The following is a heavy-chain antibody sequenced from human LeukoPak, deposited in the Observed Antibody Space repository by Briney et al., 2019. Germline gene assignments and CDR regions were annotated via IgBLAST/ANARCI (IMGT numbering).Heavy chain of an antibody. V-gene: IGHV3-30*18. CDR2: ISYDGSNK. CDR1: GFTFSSYG. J-gene: IGHJ3*02. Sequence: GGSLRLSCAASGFTFSSYGMHWVRQAPGKGLEWVAVISYDGSNKYYADSVKGRFTISRDNSKNTLYLQMNRLRGEDTAVYYCAKCMIVASPGDDAFDIWGQGTMVTVSS. D-gene: IGHD3-22*01. CDR3: AKCMIVASPGDDAFDI.